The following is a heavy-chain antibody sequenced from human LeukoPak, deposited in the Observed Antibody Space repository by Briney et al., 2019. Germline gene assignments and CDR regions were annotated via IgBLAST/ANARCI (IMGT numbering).Heavy chain of an antibody. CDR2: IYISGST. CDR3: ARGLRTFYYDNSQDAFDV. Sequence: SETLSLTCTVSGASISGSGYYWSWIRQPAGKGLEWIGRIYISGSTNYNPSLKSRVTISEDTSKNQFSLKLSSVTAADTAVYYCARGLRTFYYDNSQDAFDVWGQGTMVTVSS. V-gene: IGHV4-61*02. CDR1: GASISGSGYY. D-gene: IGHD3-22*01. J-gene: IGHJ3*01.